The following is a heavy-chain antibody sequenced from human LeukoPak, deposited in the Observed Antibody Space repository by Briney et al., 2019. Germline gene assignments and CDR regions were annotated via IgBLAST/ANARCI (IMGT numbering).Heavy chain of an antibody. CDR1: GFTFSPYW. D-gene: IGHD2-2*02. CDR3: ARGTALQDY. J-gene: IGHJ4*02. CDR2: ISSDGTIT. V-gene: IGHV3-74*01. Sequence: GGSLRLACAASGFTFSPYWMPWVRQVPGKGLVWVSDISSDGTITHYADSVKGRFTVSRDNAQDTLYLQMNSLRAEDTAVYYCARGTALQDYWGQGTLVTVSS.